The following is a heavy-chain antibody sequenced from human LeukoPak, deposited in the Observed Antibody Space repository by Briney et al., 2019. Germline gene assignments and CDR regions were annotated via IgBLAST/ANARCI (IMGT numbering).Heavy chain of an antibody. Sequence: GGSLRLSCAASGFTFRNYGMHWVRLAPGKGLEWVAFIRYDGSIKYYVDSVKGRFTVSRDNSKNTLYLQMNSLRAEGTAVYYCAKDVNVGGDYFDYWGQGTLVTVSS. J-gene: IGHJ4*02. CDR2: IRYDGSIK. CDR3: AKDVNVGGDYFDY. D-gene: IGHD3-10*01. V-gene: IGHV3-30*02. CDR1: GFTFRNYG.